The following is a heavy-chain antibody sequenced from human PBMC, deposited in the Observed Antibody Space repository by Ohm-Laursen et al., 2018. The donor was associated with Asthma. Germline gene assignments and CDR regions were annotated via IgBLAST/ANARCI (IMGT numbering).Heavy chain of an antibody. D-gene: IGHD3-3*01. CDR1: GFTFSSYG. CDR2: ISYDGSNK. J-gene: IGHJ4*02. Sequence: SLRLSCAASGFTFSSYGMHWVRQAPGKGLEWVAVISYDGSNKYYADSVKGRFTISRDNSKNTLYLQMNSLRAEDTAVCYCAKDGTYYDFWSGYPYYFDYWGQGTLVTVSS. V-gene: IGHV3-30*18. CDR3: AKDGTYYDFWSGYPYYFDY.